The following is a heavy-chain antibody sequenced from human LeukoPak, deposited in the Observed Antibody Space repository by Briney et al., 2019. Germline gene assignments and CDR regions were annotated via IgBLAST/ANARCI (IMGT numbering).Heavy chain of an antibody. Sequence: SETLSLTCTVSGGSISSSSYYWGWIRQPPGKGLEWIGSIYYSGSTYYNPSLKSRVTISVDTSKNQFSLKLSSVTAADTAVYYCARLSGGWYRFFDYWGQGTLVTVSS. CDR3: ARLSGGWYRFFDY. CDR2: IYYSGST. V-gene: IGHV4-39*01. D-gene: IGHD6-19*01. CDR1: GGSISSSSYY. J-gene: IGHJ4*02.